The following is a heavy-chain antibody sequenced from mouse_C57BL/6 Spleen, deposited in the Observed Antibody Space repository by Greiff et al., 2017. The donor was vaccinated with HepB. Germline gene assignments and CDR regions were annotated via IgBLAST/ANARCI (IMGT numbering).Heavy chain of an antibody. CDR3: ARPEDYDAGEWLGY. CDR2: IHPADSET. Sequence: VQLQQPGAELVKPGASVKVSCKASGYTFTSYWMHWVKQRPGQGLEWIGGIHPADSETNYHQKFKGKATLTVDKSSSTAYMQLSSLTSEDTAGYYWARPEDYDAGEWLGYWGQGTLVTVAA. V-gene: IGHV1-74*01. D-gene: IGHD2-4*01. CDR1: GYTFTSYW. J-gene: IGHJ3*02.